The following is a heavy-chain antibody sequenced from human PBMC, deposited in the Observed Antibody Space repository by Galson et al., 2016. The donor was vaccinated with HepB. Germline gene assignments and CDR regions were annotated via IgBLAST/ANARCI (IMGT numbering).Heavy chain of an antibody. D-gene: IGHD2-15*01. Sequence: SLRLSCAASGFIFISYAMYWVRQAPGKGLEWVAVISSDGSNQYYADSVKGRFTVSRDNSKNTLFLQMNTLRPDDTAMFFCARDRDRGYHWTGGKYYYYGIDVWGQGTTVTVS. CDR1: GFIFISYA. J-gene: IGHJ6*02. V-gene: IGHV3-30*04. CDR3: ARDRDRGYHWTGGKYYYYGIDV. CDR2: ISSDGSNQ.